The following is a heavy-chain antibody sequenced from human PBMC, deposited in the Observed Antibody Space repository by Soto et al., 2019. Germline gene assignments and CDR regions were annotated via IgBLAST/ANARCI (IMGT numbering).Heavy chain of an antibody. CDR3: ASTTVTTDDAFDI. CDR1: GYSFTSYW. CDR2: IYPGDSDT. D-gene: IGHD4-17*01. Sequence: PGESLKISCKGSGYSFTSYWIGWVRQTPGKGLEWMGIIYPGDSDTRYSPSFQGQVTISADKSISTAYLQWSSLKASDTAMYYCASTTVTTDDAFDIWGQGTMVTVSS. J-gene: IGHJ3*02. V-gene: IGHV5-51*01.